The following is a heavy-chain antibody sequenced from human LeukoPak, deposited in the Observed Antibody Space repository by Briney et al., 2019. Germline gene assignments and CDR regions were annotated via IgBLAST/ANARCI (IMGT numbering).Heavy chain of an antibody. V-gene: IGHV3-74*01. J-gene: IGHJ4*01. CDR2: INSDGSTT. CDR1: GFTFSTYA. Sequence: GGSLRLSCAASGFTFSTYAMSWVRQAPGKGLVWVSRINSDGSTTNYADSVKGRFTISRDNAKNTLYLQMNSLRAEDTAVYYCARYGSGSYRFDYWGQGTLVTVSS. CDR3: ARYGSGSYRFDY. D-gene: IGHD3-10*01.